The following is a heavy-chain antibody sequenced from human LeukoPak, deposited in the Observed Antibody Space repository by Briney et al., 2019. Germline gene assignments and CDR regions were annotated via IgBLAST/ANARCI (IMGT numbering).Heavy chain of an antibody. CDR3: ARGQARLAWFDP. CDR1: GGSISSYY. D-gene: IGHD6-19*01. J-gene: IGHJ5*02. Sequence: SETLSLTCTVSGGSISSYYWSWIRQPPGKGLEYIGYIYYSGSTNYNPSLKSRVTISVDTSKNQFSLRLTSVIAADTAVYYCARGQARLAWFDPWGQGTLVTVSS. V-gene: IGHV4-59*08. CDR2: IYYSGST.